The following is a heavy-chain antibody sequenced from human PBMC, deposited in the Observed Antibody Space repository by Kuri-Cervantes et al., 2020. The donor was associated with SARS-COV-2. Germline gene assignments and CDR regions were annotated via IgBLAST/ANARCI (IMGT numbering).Heavy chain of an antibody. CDR3: ARGSSNYYDSSASRGFDY. CDR1: GFTFSGHW. CDR2: INPDGSYT. D-gene: IGHD3-22*01. V-gene: IGHV3-74*01. J-gene: IGHJ4*02. Sequence: GESLKISCAASGFTFSGHWIHWVRQAPGKGLVWVSRINPDGSYTNNADSVKGRFTLSRDNSKKTVYLQMNSLRAEDAAVFYCARGSSNYYDSSASRGFDYWGQGTLVTVSS.